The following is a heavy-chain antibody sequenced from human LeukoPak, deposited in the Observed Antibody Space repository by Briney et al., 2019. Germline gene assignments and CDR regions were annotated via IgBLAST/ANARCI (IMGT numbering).Heavy chain of an antibody. CDR2: IYPGDSDT. CDR1: GYSFTSYW. V-gene: IGHV5-51*01. D-gene: IGHD1-26*01. CDR3: ARGGGSYHTAYRN. J-gene: IGHJ4*02. Sequence: GESLKISCKGSGYSFTSYWIGWARQMPGKGLEWMGIIYPGDSDTRYSPSFQGQVTISADKSLSTAYLQWSSLKASDTAMYYCARGGGSYHTAYRNGGQGSPVTVSS.